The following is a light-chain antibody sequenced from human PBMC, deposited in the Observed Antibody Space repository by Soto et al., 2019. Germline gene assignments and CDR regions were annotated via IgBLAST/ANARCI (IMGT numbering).Light chain of an antibody. CDR1: QGVTSY. CDR2: AAS. V-gene: IGKV1-9*01. CDR3: QQLNSYPLT. J-gene: IGKJ4*01. Sequence: IQLTQAPSSLSASVGGRGTITCRASQGVTSYLAWYQQEPGRAPKLLIYAASTLQSGVPSRFSGSGSGTDFTLTISRLQPEDSATYYCQQLNSYPLTFGGGTKVDIK.